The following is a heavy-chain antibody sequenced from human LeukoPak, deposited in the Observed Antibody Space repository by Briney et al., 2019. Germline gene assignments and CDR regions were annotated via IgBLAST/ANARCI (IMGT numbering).Heavy chain of an antibody. J-gene: IGHJ6*02. D-gene: IGHD3-22*01. CDR3: ARDRVDSSSYYPSYYCYGMDV. V-gene: IGHV4-39*07. CDR2: IYYSGRT. Sequence: PSETLSLTCTASDDSISSSSYYWGWIRQPPGKGLEWIGSIYYSGRTFYNPSLKSRVTISVDTSKKQFSLTLSSVTAADTAVYYCARDRVDSSSYYPSYYCYGMDVWGQGTTVTVSS. CDR1: DDSISSSSYY.